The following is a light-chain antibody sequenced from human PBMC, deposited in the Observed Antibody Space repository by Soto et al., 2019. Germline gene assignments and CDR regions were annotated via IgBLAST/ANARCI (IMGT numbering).Light chain of an antibody. J-gene: IGLJ2*01. V-gene: IGLV1-44*01. Sequence: QSVLTQPPSAYGTPGQRVTISCSGSNSNIGSNTVHWYQQLPGTAPKLLIYSNSQRPSGVPDRFSGSKSGTSASLSISGLQSEDEADYYCAAWDDSLNGVVVGGGTKVTVL. CDR3: AAWDDSLNGVV. CDR2: SNS. CDR1: NSNIGSNT.